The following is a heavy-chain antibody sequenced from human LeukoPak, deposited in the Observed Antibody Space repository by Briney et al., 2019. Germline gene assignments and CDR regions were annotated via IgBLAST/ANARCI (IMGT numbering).Heavy chain of an antibody. CDR3: ARGNAMGV. CDR2: INQDGSER. J-gene: IGHJ6*02. V-gene: IGHV3-7*01. Sequence: PGGSLRLSCKASGFTFSSYAMTWVRQAPGKGLEWVANINQDGSERYYVDSVKGRFTISRDNAKNSLSLQMNSLRAEDTALYYCARGNAMGVWGQGTTVTASS. CDR1: GFTFSSYA.